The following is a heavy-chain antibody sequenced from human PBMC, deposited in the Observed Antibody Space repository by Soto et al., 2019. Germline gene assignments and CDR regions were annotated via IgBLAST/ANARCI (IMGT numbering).Heavy chain of an antibody. D-gene: IGHD1-1*01. CDR2: IIPILNTP. J-gene: IGHJ4*02. CDR3: ARVGGSLHDAH. Sequence: QVQLVQSGADVKKPGSSVKVSCKASGGMFSSNAINWVRQAPGQGLEWMGGIIPILNTPTYAQSFQGRVTLTADESTTTAYMELSGLRSEDTAVYYCARVGGSLHDAHWGQGTLVTVSS. V-gene: IGHV1-69*01. CDR1: GGMFSSNA.